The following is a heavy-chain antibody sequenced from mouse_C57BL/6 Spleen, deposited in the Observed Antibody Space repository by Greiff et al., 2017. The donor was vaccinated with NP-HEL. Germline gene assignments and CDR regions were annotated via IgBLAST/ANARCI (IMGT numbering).Heavy chain of an antibody. V-gene: IGHV1-82*01. CDR1: GYAFSSSW. CDR3: ARRGYGSSLDY. J-gene: IGHJ2*01. CDR2: IYPGDGDT. Sequence: VQLQQSGPELVKPGASVKISCKASGYAFSSSWMNWVKQRPGQGLEWIGRIYPGDGDTNYNGKFTGKATLTADKSSSTAYMQLTSLTSEDSSVYFCARRGYGSSLDYWGQGTTLTVSS. D-gene: IGHD1-1*01.